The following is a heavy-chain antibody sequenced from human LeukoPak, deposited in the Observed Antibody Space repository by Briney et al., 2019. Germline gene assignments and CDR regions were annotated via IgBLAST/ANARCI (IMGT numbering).Heavy chain of an antibody. D-gene: IGHD2-8*01. CDR3: ARDSSMDAMLRINWFDP. CDR2: ISSSSSYI. Sequence: NPGASLRLSCAASGFTFSNYAMSWVRQAPGKGLEWVSSISSSSSYIYYADSVKGRFTISRDNAKNSLYLQMNSLRAEDTAVYYCARDSSMDAMLRINWFDPWGQGTLVTVSS. V-gene: IGHV3-21*01. J-gene: IGHJ5*02. CDR1: GFTFSNYA.